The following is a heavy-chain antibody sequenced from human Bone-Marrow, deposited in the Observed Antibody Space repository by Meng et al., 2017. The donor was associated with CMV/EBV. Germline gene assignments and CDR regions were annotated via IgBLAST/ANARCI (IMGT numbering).Heavy chain of an antibody. CDR1: GFTVSVNY. CDR2: IYSAGST. CDR3: ARVATYYYYGMDV. J-gene: IGHJ6*02. Sequence: GESLKISCAAPGFTVSVNYMSWVRQAPGKGLEWVSVIYSAGSTYNADFVKGRFTISRDNAKNTLYLQMNSLRAEDTAVYYCARVATYYYYGMDVWGQGTTVTVSS. V-gene: IGHV3-66*01. D-gene: IGHD5-12*01.